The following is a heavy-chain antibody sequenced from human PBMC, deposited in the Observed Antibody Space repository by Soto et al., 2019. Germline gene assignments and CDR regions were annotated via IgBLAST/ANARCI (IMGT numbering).Heavy chain of an antibody. D-gene: IGHD3-9*01. CDR3: ARSGKKYNILAF. V-gene: IGHV3-23*01. CDR2: ISGSGGST. CDR1: GFTFSSYA. J-gene: IGHJ4*02. Sequence: GGSLRLSCAASGFTFSSYAMSWVRQAPGKGLEWVSAISGSGGSTYYADSVKGRFTISRDNSKNTLYLQMNSLRAEDTAVYYFARSGKKYNILAFWGQGTPVIVSS.